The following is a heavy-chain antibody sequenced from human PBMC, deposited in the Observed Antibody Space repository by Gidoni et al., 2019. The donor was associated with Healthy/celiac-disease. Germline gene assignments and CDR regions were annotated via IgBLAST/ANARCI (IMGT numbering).Heavy chain of an antibody. J-gene: IGHJ3*02. V-gene: IGHV4-39*01. CDR3: ARLQRPGSGQARGAFDI. CDR2: IYYSGST. CDR1: GGSISSSSYY. D-gene: IGHD2-15*01. Sequence: QLQLQESGPGLVKPSETLSLTCTVSGGSISSSSYYWGWIRQPPGKGLEWIGSIYYSGSTYYNPSLKSRVTISVDTSKNQFSLKLSSVTAADTAVYYCARLQRPGSGQARGAFDIWGQGTMVTVSS.